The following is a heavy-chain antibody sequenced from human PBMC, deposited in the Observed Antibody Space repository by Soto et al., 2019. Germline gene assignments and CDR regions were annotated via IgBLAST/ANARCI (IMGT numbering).Heavy chain of an antibody. CDR3: ARDLGAFNYGSAYFDY. V-gene: IGHV3-33*01. Sequence: PVGSLRLSCTPSGFTFSTYGMHWVRQAPGKGLEWVAVIWYDGSNQYYADSVKGRFTISRDNSKNVLYLQMNSLRAEDTAVYYCARDLGAFNYGSAYFDYWGQGTPVTVSS. CDR1: GFTFSTYG. CDR2: IWYDGSNQ. J-gene: IGHJ4*02. D-gene: IGHD3-10*01.